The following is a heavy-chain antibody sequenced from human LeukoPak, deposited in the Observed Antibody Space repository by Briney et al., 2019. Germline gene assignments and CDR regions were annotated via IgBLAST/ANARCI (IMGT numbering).Heavy chain of an antibody. CDR3: ATSTQITIFGVALDY. CDR1: GYTLTELS. Sequence: ASVKVSCKVSGYTLTELSMHWVRQAPGKWLEWMGGFDPEDGETIYAQKFQGRVTMTEDTSTDTAYMELSSLRSEDTAVYYCATSTQITIFGVALDYWGQGTLVTVSS. J-gene: IGHJ4*02. CDR2: FDPEDGET. D-gene: IGHD3-3*01. V-gene: IGHV1-24*01.